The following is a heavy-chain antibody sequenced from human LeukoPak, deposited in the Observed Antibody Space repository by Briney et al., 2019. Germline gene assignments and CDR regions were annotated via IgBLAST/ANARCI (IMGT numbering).Heavy chain of an antibody. CDR3: VGIAVAGDWFDP. Sequence: ASVKVSCKASGYTFTGYYMHWVRQAPGQPLEWMGWINPNSGGTNYAQKFQGRVTMTRDTSISTAYMELSRLRSDDTAVYYCVGIAVAGDWFDPWGQGTLATVSS. J-gene: IGHJ5*02. D-gene: IGHD6-19*01. CDR2: INPNSGGT. CDR1: GYTFTGYY. V-gene: IGHV1-2*02.